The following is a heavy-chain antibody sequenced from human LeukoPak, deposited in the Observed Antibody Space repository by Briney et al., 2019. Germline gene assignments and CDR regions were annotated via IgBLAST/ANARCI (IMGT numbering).Heavy chain of an antibody. D-gene: IGHD2-15*01. CDR1: GYTFTGYY. CDR2: INPNSGGT. V-gene: IGHV1-2*02. CDR3: AREVGYYCSGGSCYAGFGYFEY. Sequence: ASVKVSCKASGYTFTGYYMHWVRLAPGQGLEWMGWINPNSGGTNYAQKFQGRVTMTRDTSISTAYMELSRLRSDDTAVYYCAREVGYYCSGGSCYAGFGYFEYWGQGTLVTVSS. J-gene: IGHJ4*02.